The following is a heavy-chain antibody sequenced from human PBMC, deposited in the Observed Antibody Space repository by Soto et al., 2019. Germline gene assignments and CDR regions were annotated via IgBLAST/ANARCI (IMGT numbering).Heavy chain of an antibody. Sequence: GASVKVSCKASGGTFSSYAISWVRQAPGQGLEWMGGIIPIFGTANYAQTFQGRVTITADKSTSTAYMELSSLRSEDTAVYYCARDRRIAAAGTQGDYYYYGMDVWGQGTTVTVSS. CDR1: GGTFSSYA. CDR2: IIPIFGTA. CDR3: ARDRRIAAAGTQGDYYYYGMDV. D-gene: IGHD6-13*01. V-gene: IGHV1-69*06. J-gene: IGHJ6*02.